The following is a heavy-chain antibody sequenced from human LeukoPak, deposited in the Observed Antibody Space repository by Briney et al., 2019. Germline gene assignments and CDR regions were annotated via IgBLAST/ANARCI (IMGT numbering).Heavy chain of an antibody. CDR2: IYYSGST. CDR1: GGSISSSSYY. Sequence: SETLSLTCTVSGGSISSSSYYWGWIRQPPGKGLEWIGSIYYSGSTYYNPSLKSRVTISVDTSKNQFSLKLSSVTAADTAVYYCARQTVTRGISRGYFDYWGQGTLVTVSS. V-gene: IGHV4-39*07. D-gene: IGHD4-17*01. J-gene: IGHJ4*02. CDR3: ARQTVTRGISRGYFDY.